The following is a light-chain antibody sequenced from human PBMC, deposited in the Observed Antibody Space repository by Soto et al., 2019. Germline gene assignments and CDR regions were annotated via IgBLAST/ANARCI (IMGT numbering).Light chain of an antibody. V-gene: IGKV1-39*01. CDR2: GAS. CDR1: QNIDMY. J-gene: IGKJ1*01. CDR3: QHTCNAPPWT. Sequence: DIHMTQSPSSLSASVGDTVTITCRASQNIDMYLNWYQQKPGKAPRVLISGASNLQSGVPSRFSGSGSGTDFTLTISSLQSEDFASFCCQHTCNAPPWTFGQGTKGEVK.